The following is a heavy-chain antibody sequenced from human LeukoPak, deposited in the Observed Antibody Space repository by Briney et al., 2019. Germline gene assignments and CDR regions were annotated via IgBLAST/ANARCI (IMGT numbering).Heavy chain of an antibody. D-gene: IGHD2-2*01. CDR2: ISAYNGNT. CDR1: GYTFSSYG. J-gene: IGHJ5*02. V-gene: IGHV1-18*01. Sequence: ASVKVSCKASGYTFSSYGINWVRQAPGQGLEWMGWISAYNGNTNYAQKLQGRVTMTTDTSTSTAYMELSSLRSEDTAVYYCARGRRYPTNPFDPWGQGTLVTVSS. CDR3: ARGRRYPTNPFDP.